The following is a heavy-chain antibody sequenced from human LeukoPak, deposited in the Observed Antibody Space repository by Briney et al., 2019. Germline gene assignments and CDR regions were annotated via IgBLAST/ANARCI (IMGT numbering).Heavy chain of an antibody. V-gene: IGHV3-21*01. CDR3: ARGKTSQNIVTRKTYNWFDP. J-gene: IGHJ5*02. D-gene: IGHD2/OR15-2a*01. CDR1: GFTVSSNS. CDR2: ISSSSDYI. Sequence: GSLRLSCTVSGFTVSSNSMNWVRQAPGKGLEWVSSISSSSDYIYYADSVKGRFTISRDNAKNSLYLQMKSLRAEDTAVYYCARGKTSQNIVTRKTYNWFDPWGQGTLVTVSS.